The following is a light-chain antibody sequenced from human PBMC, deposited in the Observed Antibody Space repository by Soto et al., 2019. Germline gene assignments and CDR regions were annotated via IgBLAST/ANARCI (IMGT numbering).Light chain of an antibody. Sequence: DIQMTQSPSTLSASVGDRVTITCRASQGISSWLAWYQQKPEKAPKLVIYDASSLQSGVPSRFSGSGSETEFTLTINSPQPEDFATYYCQQYNGYPWTFGQGTRLEI. J-gene: IGKJ5*01. CDR2: DAS. CDR1: QGISSW. V-gene: IGKV1D-16*01. CDR3: QQYNGYPWT.